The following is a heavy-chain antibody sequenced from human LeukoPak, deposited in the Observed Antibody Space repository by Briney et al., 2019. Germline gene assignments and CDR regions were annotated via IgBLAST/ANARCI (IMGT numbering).Heavy chain of an antibody. V-gene: IGHV4-34*01. CDR3: ARRGGSGWNDAFDI. Sequence: PSETLSLTCAVYGGSFSGYYWSWIRQPPGKGLEWIGEINHSGSTNYNPSLKSRVTISVDTSKNQFSLKLSSVTAADTAVYYCARRGGSGWNDAFDIWGQGTMVTVSS. CDR2: INHSGST. CDR1: GGSFSGYY. D-gene: IGHD6-19*01. J-gene: IGHJ3*02.